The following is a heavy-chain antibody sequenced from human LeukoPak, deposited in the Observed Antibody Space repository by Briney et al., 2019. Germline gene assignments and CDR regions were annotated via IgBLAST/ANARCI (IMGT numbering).Heavy chain of an antibody. Sequence: GGSLRLSCAASEFTISRYWMHWVRQAPGKGLVWVPNINNDGSITTYADSVKGRFTISRDNVKNTLFLQMNSLGAEDTALYYCARGWNTTPRSGFDIWGLGTMVTVSS. CDR1: EFTISRYW. CDR3: ARGWNTTPRSGFDI. J-gene: IGHJ3*02. V-gene: IGHV3-74*01. CDR2: INNDGSIT. D-gene: IGHD1/OR15-1a*01.